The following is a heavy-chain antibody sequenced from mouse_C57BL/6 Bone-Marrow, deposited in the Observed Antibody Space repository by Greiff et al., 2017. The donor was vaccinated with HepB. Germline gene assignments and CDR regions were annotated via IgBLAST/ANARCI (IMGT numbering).Heavy chain of an antibody. J-gene: IGHJ2*01. CDR2: INPSSGYT. CDR3: ARSDYEYFDY. Sequence: VQLVESGAELAKPGASVKLSCKASGYTFTSYWMHWVKQRPGQGLEWIGYINPSSGYTKYNQKFKDKATLTADKSSRTAYMQLSSLTYEDSAVYYCARSDYEYFDYWGQGTTLTVSS. CDR1: GYTFTSYW. D-gene: IGHD2-4*01. V-gene: IGHV1-7*01.